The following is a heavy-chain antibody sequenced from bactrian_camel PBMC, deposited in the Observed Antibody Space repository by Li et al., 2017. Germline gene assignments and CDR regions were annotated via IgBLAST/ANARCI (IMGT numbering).Heavy chain of an antibody. V-gene: IGHV3S42*01. Sequence: DVQLVESGGGQVQPGGSLRLSYIASGFQFSDYPMSWVRQAPGKGLEWVAQIAYDGWVSRYHDSAKGRFTISRDNAKNMLYLQMNSLKPEDTAMYYCKLVSPTKWVGCPNISGQGTQVTVS. CDR2: IAYDGWVS. D-gene: IGHD5*01. J-gene: IGHJ4*01. CDR1: GFQFSDYP.